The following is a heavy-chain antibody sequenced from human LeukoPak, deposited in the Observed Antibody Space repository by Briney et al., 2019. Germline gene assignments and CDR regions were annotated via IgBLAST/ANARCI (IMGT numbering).Heavy chain of an antibody. D-gene: IGHD2-21*01. V-gene: IGHV4-30-4*01. CDR1: GGSIGSGDYY. Sequence: SETLSLTCTVSGGSIGSGDYYWSWIRQPPGKGLEWIGYSYYSGSTYYNPSLKSRVTISVDTSKNQFSLKLSSATAADTAVYYCARDRLPGPRWGQGTLVTVSS. J-gene: IGHJ4*02. CDR2: SYYSGST. CDR3: ARDRLPGPR.